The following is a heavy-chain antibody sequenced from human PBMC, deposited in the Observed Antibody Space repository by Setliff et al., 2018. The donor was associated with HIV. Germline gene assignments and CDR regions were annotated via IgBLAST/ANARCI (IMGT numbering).Heavy chain of an antibody. CDR1: GGSVGSGSYY. V-gene: IGHV4-61*01. D-gene: IGHD7-27*01. CDR2: IYYSGST. J-gene: IGHJ5*02. Sequence: SETLSLTCSVSGGSVGSGSYYWSWIRQSPGKGLEWLGYIYYSGSTDYNPALKNRVAISVDTSRNRVSLKMTSVTAADTAVYYCARARLLGGFLSWGRGALVTVSS. CDR3: ARARLLGGFLS.